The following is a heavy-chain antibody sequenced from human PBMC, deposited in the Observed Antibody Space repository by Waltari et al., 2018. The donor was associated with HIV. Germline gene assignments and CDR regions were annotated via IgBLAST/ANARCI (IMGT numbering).Heavy chain of an antibody. CDR2: IDSDSYYI. J-gene: IGHJ3*01. Sequence: EVQLVQSGGGLVKPGGSLRLSCPASGFTFSAFSMNRVRQVPGKGLEWVSSIDSDSYYIYYADSVRGRFTISRDNVQNSVYLQMNSLRADDTAMYYCVKMFCGGDCRNAFDFWGQGTLVSVSS. CDR1: GFTFSAFS. CDR3: VKMFCGGDCRNAFDF. D-gene: IGHD2-21*02. V-gene: IGHV3-21*02.